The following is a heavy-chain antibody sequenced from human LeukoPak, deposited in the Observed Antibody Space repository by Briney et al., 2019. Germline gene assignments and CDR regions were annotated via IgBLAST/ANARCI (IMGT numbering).Heavy chain of an antibody. V-gene: IGHV3-23*01. J-gene: IGHJ4*02. CDR1: GFTFSSYA. CDR3: AKDIYERTSVVPFDY. Sequence: GGSLRLSCAASGFTFSSYAMSWVSQAPGKGLEWVSAISGSGGSTYYADSVKGRFTISRDNSKNTLYLQMNSLRAEDTAVYYCAKDIYERTSVVPFDYWGQGTLVTVSS. CDR2: ISGSGGST. D-gene: IGHD4-23*01.